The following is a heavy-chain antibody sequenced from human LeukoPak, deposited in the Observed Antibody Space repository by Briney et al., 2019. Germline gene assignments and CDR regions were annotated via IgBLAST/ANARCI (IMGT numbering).Heavy chain of an antibody. CDR3: AREYRPTWSHARNWFDP. Sequence: SQTLSLTSAISGDSVSSNSAAWNWIRQSPSRGLEWLGRTDYRSKWYNDYGVSVKSRRTINTDTSTNQFSLQLNSVTPEDTAVYYCAREYRPTWSHARNWFDPWGQGTLVTVSS. CDR1: GDSVSSNSAA. D-gene: IGHD3-3*01. CDR2: TDYRSKWYN. J-gene: IGHJ5*02. V-gene: IGHV6-1*01.